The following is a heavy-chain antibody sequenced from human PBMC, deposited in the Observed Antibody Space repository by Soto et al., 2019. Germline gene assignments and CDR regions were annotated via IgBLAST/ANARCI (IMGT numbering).Heavy chain of an antibody. CDR3: RVYYYYYGMDV. V-gene: IGHV3-7*03. CDR2: IKQDGSEK. J-gene: IGHJ6*02. CDR1: GFTFSSYW. Sequence: EVQLVESGGGLVQPGGSLRLSCAASGFTFSSYWMSWVRQAPGKGLEWVANIKQDGSEKYYVDSVKGRFTISRDNAKNSLYLQMNSLRAEDTAVYYCRVYYYYYGMDVWSQGTTVTVSS.